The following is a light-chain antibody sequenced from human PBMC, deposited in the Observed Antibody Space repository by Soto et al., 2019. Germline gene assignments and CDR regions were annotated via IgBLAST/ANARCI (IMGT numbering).Light chain of an antibody. J-gene: IGLJ2*01. CDR1: SGHSSYA. CDR2: LNSDGSH. Sequence: QPVLTQSPSASASLGASVKLTCTLSSGHSSYAIAWHQQQPEKGPRYLMNLNSDGSHSKGDGIPDRFSGSSSGAERYLTISSLQSEDEADYYCQTWGTGILVFGGGTQLTV. CDR3: QTWGTGILV. V-gene: IGLV4-69*01.